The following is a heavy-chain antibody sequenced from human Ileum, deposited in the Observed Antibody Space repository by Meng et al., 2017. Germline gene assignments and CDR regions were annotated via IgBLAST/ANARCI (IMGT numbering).Heavy chain of an antibody. J-gene: IGHJ4*02. CDR2: INTNTGNP. CDR1: GYTFTSYT. Sequence: QVQRGQAGAEVKKPGAAVKGSCKASGYTFTSYTMNWVRQAPGQGLEWMGWINTNTGNPTYAQGFTGRFVFSLDTSVSTAYLQINSLKAEDTAVYYCATDGSRGSSKYWGQGTLVTVSS. D-gene: IGHD2-15*01. V-gene: IGHV7-4-1*02. CDR3: ATDGSRGSSKY.